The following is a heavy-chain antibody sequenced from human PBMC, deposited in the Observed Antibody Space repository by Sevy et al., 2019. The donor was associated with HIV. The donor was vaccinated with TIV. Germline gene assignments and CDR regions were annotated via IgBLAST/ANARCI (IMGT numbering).Heavy chain of an antibody. Sequence: GGSLRLSCAASGFTFSNYGMHWVRQPPGKGLEGVAGIWFDGSHKYYGDSVKGRFTISRDNAKNSLYLQMNSLRDEDTAVYYCASTVPSDYWGQGTLVTVSS. CDR1: GFTFSNYG. V-gene: IGHV3-33*01. CDR2: IWFDGSHK. J-gene: IGHJ4*02. CDR3: ASTVPSDY. D-gene: IGHD4-17*01.